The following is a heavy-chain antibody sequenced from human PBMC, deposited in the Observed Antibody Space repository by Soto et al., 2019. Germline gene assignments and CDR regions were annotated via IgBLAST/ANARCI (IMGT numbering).Heavy chain of an antibody. V-gene: IGHV3-33*01. Sequence: QVQLVESGGGVVQPGRSLRLSCAASGFTFSSYGMHWVRQAPGKGLEWVAVIWYDGSNKYYADSVKGRFTISRDNSENTLYLQMNSLRAEDTAVYYCARTASAAPYYFDYWGQGTLVTVSS. J-gene: IGHJ4*02. CDR1: GFTFSSYG. D-gene: IGHD2-2*01. CDR2: IWYDGSNK. CDR3: ARTASAAPYYFDY.